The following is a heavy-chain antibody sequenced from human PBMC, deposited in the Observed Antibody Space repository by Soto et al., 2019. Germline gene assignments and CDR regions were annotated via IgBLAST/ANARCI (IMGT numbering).Heavy chain of an antibody. V-gene: IGHV3-23*01. CDR2: IDGRDGT. CDR1: GFTFRAYT. CDR3: AKTGPVTARIRFDY. J-gene: IGHJ4*02. D-gene: IGHD2-21*02. Sequence: EVQLLESGGGLVQPGGSLRLSCAGSGFTFRAYTMAWVRQAPGKGLEWVSGIDGRDGTYYADSVKGRFNISRDSSRNTLFLQMKSLRAEDTAVYYCAKTGPVTARIRFDYCGQGALVTVS.